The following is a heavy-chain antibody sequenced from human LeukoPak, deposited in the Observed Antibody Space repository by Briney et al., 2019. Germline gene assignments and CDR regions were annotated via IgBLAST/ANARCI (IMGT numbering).Heavy chain of an antibody. D-gene: IGHD2-21*01. CDR2: ISSSSSTI. CDR1: EFSLSSYS. V-gene: IGHV3-48*01. Sequence: GGSLRLSCAASEFSLSSYSMDWFRQTPGKGLEWISYISSSSSTIYYADSVKGRFTISRDNSKNTLYLQMNSLRAEDTAVYYCAKSYYGYLDAHVFDYWGQGTLVTVSS. J-gene: IGHJ4*02. CDR3: AKSYYGYLDAHVFDY.